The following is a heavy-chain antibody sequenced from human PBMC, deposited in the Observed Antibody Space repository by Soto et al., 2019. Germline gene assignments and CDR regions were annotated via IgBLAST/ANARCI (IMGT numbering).Heavy chain of an antibody. J-gene: IGHJ4*02. CDR2: ISYDGSNK. Sequence: QVQLVESGGGVVQPGRSLRLSCAASGFTFSSYGMHWVRQAPGKGLEWVAVISYDGSNKYYADSVKGRFTISRDNSKNTLYLQMNSLRAEDTAVYYCAQDRGSGWYRDVDYWGQGTLVTVSS. D-gene: IGHD6-19*01. CDR3: AQDRGSGWYRDVDY. CDR1: GFTFSSYG. V-gene: IGHV3-30*18.